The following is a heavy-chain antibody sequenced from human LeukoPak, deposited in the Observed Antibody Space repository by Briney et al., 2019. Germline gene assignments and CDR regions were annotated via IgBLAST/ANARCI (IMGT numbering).Heavy chain of an antibody. D-gene: IGHD6-19*01. J-gene: IGHJ4*02. CDR1: GFTVSSNY. CDR2: IYSGGST. CDR3: ARSPYSSGWYVY. V-gene: IGHV3-66*02. Sequence: GGSLRLSCAASGFTVSSNYMSWVRQAPGKGLEWVSVIYSGGSTYYADSVKGRFTISRDNSKNTLYLQMNSLRAEDTAVYYCARSPYSSGWYVYWGQGTPVTVSS.